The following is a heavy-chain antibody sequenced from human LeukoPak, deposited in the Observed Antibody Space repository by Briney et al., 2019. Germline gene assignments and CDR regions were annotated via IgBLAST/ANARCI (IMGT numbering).Heavy chain of an antibody. CDR3: ARGAPFYDSSGYYYPYYFDY. CDR1: GYTFTSYY. D-gene: IGHD3-22*01. J-gene: IGHJ4*02. CDR2: INPSGGST. Sequence: ASVKVSCKASGYTFTSYYMHWVRQAPGQGLEWMGMINPSGGSTSYAQKFQGRVTMTRDTSTSTVYMELSSLRSEDTAVYYCARGAPFYDSSGYYYPYYFDYWGQGTLVTVSS. V-gene: IGHV1-46*01.